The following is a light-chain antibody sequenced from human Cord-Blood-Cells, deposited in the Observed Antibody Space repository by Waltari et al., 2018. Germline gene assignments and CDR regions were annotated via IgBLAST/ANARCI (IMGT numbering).Light chain of an antibody. CDR1: RRHVWGYSV. CDR3: CSYAGSSTVV. V-gene: IGLV2-23*01. CDR2: EGS. J-gene: IGLJ2*01. Sequence: QYALTQPASVSGSPGQSITLSCTGTRRHVWGYSVLSWYQQHTGKAPKLMIYEGSKRPSGVSNLFSGSKSGNTASLTISGLQAEDEADYYCCSYAGSSTVVFGGGTKLTVL.